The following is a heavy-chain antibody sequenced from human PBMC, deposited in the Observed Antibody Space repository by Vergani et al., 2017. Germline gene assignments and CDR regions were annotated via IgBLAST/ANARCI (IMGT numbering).Heavy chain of an antibody. CDR3: ARWGNEKRLDS. Sequence: QVQLVESGGGVVQPGRSLRLSCAASGFTFSSYGMHWVRQAPGKGLEWVAVISYDGSNKYYADSVKGRFTISRDNSKNTLYLQMNSLRVEDTAVYYCARWGNEKRLDSWGQGTLVTVSS. D-gene: IGHD1-1*01. CDR1: GFTFSSYG. J-gene: IGHJ5*01. V-gene: IGHV3-30*03. CDR2: ISYDGSNK.